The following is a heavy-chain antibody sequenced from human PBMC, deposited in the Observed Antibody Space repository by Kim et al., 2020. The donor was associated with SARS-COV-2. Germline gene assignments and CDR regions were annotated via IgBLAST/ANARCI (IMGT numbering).Heavy chain of an antibody. Sequence: ASVKVSCKASGYTFTSYGISWVRQAPGQGLEWMGWISAYNGNTNYAQKLQGRVTMTTDTSTSTAYMELRSLRSDDTAVYYCARALRYFDWPYPIDYWGQGALVTVSS. CDR1: GYTFTSYG. D-gene: IGHD3-9*01. V-gene: IGHV1-18*04. CDR2: ISAYNGNT. J-gene: IGHJ4*02. CDR3: ARALRYFDWPYPIDY.